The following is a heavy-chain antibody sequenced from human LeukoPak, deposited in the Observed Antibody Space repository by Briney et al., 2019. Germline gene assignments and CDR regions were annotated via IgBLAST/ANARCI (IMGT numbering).Heavy chain of an antibody. V-gene: IGHV4-34*01. D-gene: IGHD3-3*01. Sequence: KASETLSLTCAVYGGSFSGYYWTWIRQSPGKGLEWIGEVHYSGSATYNPSLKSRVTISVDTSKNQFSLKMNSVTAADTAVYYCARGSWGRDGLRFLEWCYDYWGQGTLVTVSS. CDR2: VHYSGSA. CDR3: ARGSWGRDGLRFLEWCYDY. CDR1: GGSFSGYY. J-gene: IGHJ4*02.